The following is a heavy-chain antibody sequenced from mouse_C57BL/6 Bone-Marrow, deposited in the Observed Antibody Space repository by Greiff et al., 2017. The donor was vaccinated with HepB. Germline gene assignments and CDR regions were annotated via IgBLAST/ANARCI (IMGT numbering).Heavy chain of an antibody. D-gene: IGHD1-1*01. CDR1: GYTFTDYE. CDR3: TRLITTVVDDY. V-gene: IGHV1-15*01. Sequence: QVQLQQSGAELVRPGASVTLSCKASGYTFTDYEMHWVKQTTVHGLEWIGAIDPETGGTAYNQKFKGKAILTADKSSSTAYMELRSLTSEDSAVYYCTRLITTVVDDYWGEVTTLTVSS. CDR2: IDPETGGT. J-gene: IGHJ2*01.